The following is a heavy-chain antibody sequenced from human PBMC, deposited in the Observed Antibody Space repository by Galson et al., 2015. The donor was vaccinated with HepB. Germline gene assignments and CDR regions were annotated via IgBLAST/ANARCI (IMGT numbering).Heavy chain of an antibody. V-gene: IGHV3-48*02. D-gene: IGHD3-10*01. CDR1: GLTFSSYT. CDR3: ARDYFGSGSSSAYWYFDL. Sequence: GLTFSSYTMDWVRQAPGKGLVSVSYISRTGTTMYNADYANGRFTVDRDNAQNTLYLQMNSLRDEDTAVYYCARDYFGSGSSSAYWYFDLWGRGALVTVSS. J-gene: IGHJ2*01. CDR2: ISRTGTTM.